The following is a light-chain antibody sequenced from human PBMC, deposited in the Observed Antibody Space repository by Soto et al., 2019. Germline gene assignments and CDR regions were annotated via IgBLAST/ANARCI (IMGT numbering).Light chain of an antibody. CDR1: QSVSSN. CDR2: QTS. J-gene: IGKJ1*01. V-gene: IGKV3-15*01. Sequence: EIVMTQSPVTLSVSPGERATRSCRASQSVSSNVAWYQQKPGQAPRLLIYQTSARATGIPRRFSGSGSGTDFTLTISSLQSEDSAIYYCQQSENWPPWTVGQVTKVEI. CDR3: QQSENWPPWT.